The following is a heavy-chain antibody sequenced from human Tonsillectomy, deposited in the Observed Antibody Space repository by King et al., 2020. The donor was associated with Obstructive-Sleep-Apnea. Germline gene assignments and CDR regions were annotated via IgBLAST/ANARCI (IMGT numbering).Heavy chain of an antibody. CDR2: ILYDGSYK. CDR3: ARGITMVRGAYYFDY. V-gene: IGHV3-30*04. D-gene: IGHD3-10*01. Sequence: VQLVESGGGVVQPGRSLRLSCAASGFTFSSFAMHWVRQAPGKGLEWVAVILYDGSYKYYADFVKGRFTVSRDNSKNTLYLHMNSLRAEDTAVYYCARGITMVRGAYYFDYWGQGTLVTVSS. CDR1: GFTFSSFA. J-gene: IGHJ4*02.